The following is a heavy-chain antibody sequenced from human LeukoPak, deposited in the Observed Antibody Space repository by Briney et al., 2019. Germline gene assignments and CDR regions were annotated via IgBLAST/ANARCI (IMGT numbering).Heavy chain of an antibody. V-gene: IGHV1-18*01. D-gene: IGHD5-12*01. CDR2: ISAYNGNT. J-gene: IGHJ3*02. CDR3: ARDENLLDIVATDAFDI. Sequence: ASVKVSCKASGYTFTSYGISWVRQAPGQGLEWMGWISAYNGNTNYAQKLQGRVTMTTDTSTSTAYMELRSLRSDDTAVYYCARDENLLDIVATDAFDIWGQGTMVTVSS. CDR1: GYTFTSYG.